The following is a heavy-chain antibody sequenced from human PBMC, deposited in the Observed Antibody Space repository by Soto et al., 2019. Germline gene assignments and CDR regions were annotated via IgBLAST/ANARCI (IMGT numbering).Heavy chain of an antibody. Sequence: QITLKESGPTLVKPTQTLTLTCTFSGFSLSTSGVGVGWIRQPPGKALEWLALIYWNDDKRYSPSLKSRLTITKDTSKNQVVLTMTNMDPVDTATYYCAHFDRSSSIIGDNWYFDLWGRGTLVTVSS. D-gene: IGHD6-6*01. CDR2: IYWNDDK. CDR3: AHFDRSSSIIGDNWYFDL. CDR1: GFSLSTSGVG. J-gene: IGHJ2*01. V-gene: IGHV2-5*01.